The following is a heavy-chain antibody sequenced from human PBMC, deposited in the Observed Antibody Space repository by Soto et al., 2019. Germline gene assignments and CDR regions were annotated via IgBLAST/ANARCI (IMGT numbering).Heavy chain of an antibody. CDR2: ISDNAERL. D-gene: IGHD3-16*01. J-gene: IGHJ4*02. CDR3: VILAFGKFDY. V-gene: IGHV3-23*01. CDR1: GFDFSSNS. Sequence: EVELLESAGGFVQPGGSLRLSCTASGFDFSSNSMAWVRQAPGKGLEWVSSISDNAERLFYADSVKGRFTFSRDNSENKMYLEMDSLRAEDTASYSCVILAFGKFDYWGRGTLVIVSS.